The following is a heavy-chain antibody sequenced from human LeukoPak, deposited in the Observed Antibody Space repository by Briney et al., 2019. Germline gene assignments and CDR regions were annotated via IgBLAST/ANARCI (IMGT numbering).Heavy chain of an antibody. Sequence: GASVKVSRKASGYTFSDYDVNWVRQAPGQGLEWMGWMNPTSGDTGCAQKFQGRVTMTRSMSRNTAYMELSRLRSEDTAVYFCARVVMKAFYYYYMDVWGKGTTIIISS. J-gene: IGHJ6*03. D-gene: IGHD2-21*01. CDR2: MNPTSGDT. CDR3: ARVVMKAFYYYYMDV. V-gene: IGHV1-8*01. CDR1: GYTFSDYD.